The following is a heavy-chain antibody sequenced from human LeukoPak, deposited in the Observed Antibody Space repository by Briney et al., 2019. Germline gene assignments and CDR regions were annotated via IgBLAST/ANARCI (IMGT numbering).Heavy chain of an antibody. D-gene: IGHD6-13*01. V-gene: IGHV3-30-3*01. Sequence: PGGSLRLSCAASGFTFSSYAMHWVRQAPGKGLEWVAVISYDGSNKYYADSVKGRFTISRDNSKNTLYLQMNSLRAEDTAVYYCARDLGISSSWPFDYWGQGTLVTVSS. CDR2: ISYDGSNK. J-gene: IGHJ4*02. CDR3: ARDLGISSSWPFDY. CDR1: GFTFSSYA.